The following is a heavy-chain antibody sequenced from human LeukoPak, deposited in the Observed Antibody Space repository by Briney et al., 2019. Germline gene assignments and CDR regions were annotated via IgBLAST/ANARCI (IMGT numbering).Heavy chain of an antibody. V-gene: IGHV3-30*04. CDR2: ISYDGSNK. CDR1: GSTFSSYA. D-gene: IGHD6-13*01. CDR3: ASSSSWYRSLDY. J-gene: IGHJ4*02. Sequence: GRSLRLSCAASGSTFSSYAMHWVRQAPGKGLEWVAVISYDGSNKYYADSVKGRFTISRDNSKNTLYLQMNSLRAEDTAVYCCASSSSWYRSLDYWGQGTLVTVSS.